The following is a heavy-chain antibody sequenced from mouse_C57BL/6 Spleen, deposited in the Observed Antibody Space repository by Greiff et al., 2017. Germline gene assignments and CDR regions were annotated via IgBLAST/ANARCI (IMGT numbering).Heavy chain of an antibody. Sequence: QVQLKQPGAELVKPGASVKMSCKASGYTFTSYWITWVKQRPGQGLEWIGMIHPNSGSTNYNEKFKSKATLTVDKSSSTAYMQLSSLTSEDSAVYYCARDYYGSRKGGNFDYWGQGTTLTVSS. J-gene: IGHJ2*01. CDR3: ARDYYGSRKGGNFDY. CDR1: GYTFTSYW. V-gene: IGHV1-64*01. D-gene: IGHD1-1*01. CDR2: IHPNSGST.